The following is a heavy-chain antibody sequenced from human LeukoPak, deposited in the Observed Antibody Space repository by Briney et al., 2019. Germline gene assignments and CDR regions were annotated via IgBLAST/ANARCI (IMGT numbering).Heavy chain of an antibody. CDR1: GYTFTSYG. CDR2: ISAYNGNT. J-gene: IGHJ4*02. Sequence: GASVKVSCKASGYTFTSYGITWVRQAPGQGLEWMGWISAYNGNTNYAQKLQGRVTMTTDTSTSTAYVELGSLGSDDTAAYYCARDFPLVVGATTDYFDYWGQGTLVTVSS. D-gene: IGHD1-26*01. V-gene: IGHV1-18*01. CDR3: ARDFPLVVGATTDYFDY.